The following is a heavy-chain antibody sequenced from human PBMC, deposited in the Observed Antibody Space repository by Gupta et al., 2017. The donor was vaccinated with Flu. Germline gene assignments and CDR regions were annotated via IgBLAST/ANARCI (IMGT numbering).Heavy chain of an antibody. Sequence: QVQLQESGPGLVKPSETLSLTCTVSGGSISSYYWSWIRQPPGKGLEWIGYIYYSGSTNYNPSLKSRVTISVDTSKNQFSLKLSSVTAADTAVYYCARVSVGATKGGAFDIWGQGTMVTVSS. D-gene: IGHD1-26*01. CDR3: ARVSVGATKGGAFDI. J-gene: IGHJ3*02. V-gene: IGHV4-59*01. CDR2: IYYSGST. CDR1: GGSISSYY.